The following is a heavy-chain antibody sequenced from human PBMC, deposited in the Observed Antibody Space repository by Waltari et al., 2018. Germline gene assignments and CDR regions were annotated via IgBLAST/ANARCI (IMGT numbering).Heavy chain of an antibody. Sequence: QVQLLESGGGVVQPGRSLRLSCAASGFPFSTYAMHWVRQAPGKGLGWVAVISSDGSNKYFADSVRGRFTISRDNANNIVFLQMNNLTAEDTAVYYCARDRVYDSSGSSYVDFFDLWGHGTLVTVSS. J-gene: IGHJ4*01. CDR2: ISSDGSNK. D-gene: IGHD3-22*01. CDR3: ARDRVYDSSGSSYVDFFDL. V-gene: IGHV3-30*03. CDR1: GFPFSTYA.